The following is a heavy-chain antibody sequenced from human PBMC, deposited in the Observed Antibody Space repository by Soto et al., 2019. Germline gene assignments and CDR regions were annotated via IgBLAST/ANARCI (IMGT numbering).Heavy chain of an antibody. CDR3: ARFPHGDYFDY. V-gene: IGHV3-48*01. D-gene: IGHD4-17*01. CDR2: ISSSSSTI. Sequence: EVQLVESGGGLVQPGGSLRLSCAASGFTFSSYSMNWVRQAPGKGLEWVSYISSSSSTIHYADSVKGRFTISRDNAKNSLYLQMNSLRAEDTAVYYCARFPHGDYFDYWGQGTLVTVSS. CDR1: GFTFSSYS. J-gene: IGHJ4*02.